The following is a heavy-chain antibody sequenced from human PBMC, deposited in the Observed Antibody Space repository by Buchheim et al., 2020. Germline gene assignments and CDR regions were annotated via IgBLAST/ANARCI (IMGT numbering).Heavy chain of an antibody. CDR2: INAGNGNT. D-gene: IGHD3-3*01. Sequence: QVQLVQSGAEVKKPGASVKVSCKASGYTFTSYAMHWVRQAPGQRLEWMGWINAGNGNTKYSQKFQGRVTITRDTFASTAYMELSSLRSEDTAVYYCARDPSPAGFWSGSIEAWFDPWGQGTL. CDR3: ARDPSPAGFWSGSIEAWFDP. J-gene: IGHJ5*02. CDR1: GYTFTSYA. V-gene: IGHV1-3*01.